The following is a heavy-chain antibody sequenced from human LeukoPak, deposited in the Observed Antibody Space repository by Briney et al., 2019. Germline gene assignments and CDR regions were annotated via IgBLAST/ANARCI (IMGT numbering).Heavy chain of an antibody. CDR2: INHSGST. Sequence: SETLSLTGAVYGGSFSGYYWSWIRQPPGKGLEWIGEINHSGSTNYNPSLKSRVTISVDTSKNQFSLKLSSVTAADTAVYYCARASSPNYGDYVYYYYYYMDVWGKGPRSPSP. CDR1: GGSFSGYY. V-gene: IGHV4-34*01. CDR3: ARASSPNYGDYVYYYYYYMDV. D-gene: IGHD4-17*01. J-gene: IGHJ6*03.